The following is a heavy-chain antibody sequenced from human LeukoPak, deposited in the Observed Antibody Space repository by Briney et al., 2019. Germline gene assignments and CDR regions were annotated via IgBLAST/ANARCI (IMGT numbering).Heavy chain of an antibody. D-gene: IGHD6-19*01. CDR2: INYDGSNE. CDR3: ARDRRSSGWYYFDS. V-gene: IGHV3-33*01. Sequence: GGSLRLSCAASGFTFSSHGMHWVRQAPGKGLAWVAVINYDGSNEDYGDSVKGRFTISRDKSKNPLHLQMNSLRAEDTAVYYCARDRRSSGWYYFDSWGQGTLVTVSS. J-gene: IGHJ4*02. CDR1: GFTFSSHG.